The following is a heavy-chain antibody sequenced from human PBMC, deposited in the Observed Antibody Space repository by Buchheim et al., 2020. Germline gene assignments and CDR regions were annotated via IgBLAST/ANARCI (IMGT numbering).Heavy chain of an antibody. D-gene: IGHD1-26*01. CDR3: AREGREQPIDY. J-gene: IGHJ4*02. CDR1: GFTFSDYW. Sequence: EVQLVESGGGLVQPGGSLRLSCAASGFTFSDYWMTWVRQAPGKGLEWVANINRDGSEKNYVDSVKGRFTIYRDKAKIALNMEMNSLRAEDTAVYYCAREGREQPIDYWGQGTL. CDR2: INRDGSEK. V-gene: IGHV3-7*01.